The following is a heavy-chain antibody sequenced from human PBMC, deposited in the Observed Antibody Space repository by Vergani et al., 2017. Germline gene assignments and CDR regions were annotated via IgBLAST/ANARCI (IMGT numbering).Heavy chain of an antibody. J-gene: IGHJ4*02. CDR2: RYASGST. CDR1: DFLSNGHY. CDR3: ARHLRGYIYDGFDY. D-gene: IGHD3-16*01. V-gene: IGHV4-38-2*01. Sequence: QVQLQESGPGLVKPSETLYLICDVFDFLSNGHYWGWIRQSPEKGLEWIGSRYASGSTYYSPYLKSRGAISIDTSKNHFSLRLSSVTAADKAVYYCARHLRGYIYDGFDYWGQGREVTVSS.